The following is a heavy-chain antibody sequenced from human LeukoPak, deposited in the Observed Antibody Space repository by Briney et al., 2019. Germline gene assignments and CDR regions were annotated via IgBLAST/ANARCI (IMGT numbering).Heavy chain of an antibody. D-gene: IGHD3-9*01. CDR1: GFTVSSNY. Sequence: LAGGSLRLFCAASGFTVSSNYMTWVRQAPGKGLEWVAVISYDGSNKYYADSVKGRFTISRDNSKNTLYLQMNSLRAEDTAVYYCAKDYRRYSDWGILDYWGQGTLVTVSS. CDR3: AKDYRRYSDWGILDY. J-gene: IGHJ4*02. CDR2: ISYDGSNK. V-gene: IGHV3-30*18.